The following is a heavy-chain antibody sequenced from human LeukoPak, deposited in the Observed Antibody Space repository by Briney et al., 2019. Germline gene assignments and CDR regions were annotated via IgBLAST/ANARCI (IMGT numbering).Heavy chain of an antibody. Sequence: GGSLRLSCSASRITFSSHAMHWVRQAPGKGLEWVSYISSSSSTIYYADSVKGRFTISRDNARNSLYLQMNSLRDEDTAVYYCARDVWVYYYYYGMDVWGQGTTVTVSS. D-gene: IGHD1-26*01. J-gene: IGHJ6*02. CDR1: RITFSSHA. V-gene: IGHV3-48*02. CDR2: ISSSSSTI. CDR3: ARDVWVYYYYYGMDV.